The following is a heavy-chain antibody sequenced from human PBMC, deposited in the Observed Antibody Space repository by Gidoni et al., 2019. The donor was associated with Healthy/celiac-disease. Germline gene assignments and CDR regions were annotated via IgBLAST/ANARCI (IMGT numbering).Heavy chain of an antibody. CDR2: IDPSDTYT. CDR3: ASTGVHCSGGSCYSGDWFDP. Sequence: DVQLVQSGAEVKKPGESLRISCKGSGYSFTSYWISWVRQMPGKGLEWMGRIDPSDTYTNYSPSFQGHVTISADKSISTAYLQWSSLKASDTAMYYCASTGVHCSGGSCYSGDWFDPWGQGTLVTVSS. V-gene: IGHV5-10-1*03. J-gene: IGHJ5*02. CDR1: GYSFTSYW. D-gene: IGHD2-15*01.